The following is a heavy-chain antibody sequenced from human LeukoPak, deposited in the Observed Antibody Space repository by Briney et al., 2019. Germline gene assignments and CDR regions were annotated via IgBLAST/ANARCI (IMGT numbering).Heavy chain of an antibody. CDR1: GFTFSSYE. CDR3: ARDRLVNGMDV. Sequence: PGGSLRLSCAAPGFTFSSYEMNWVRQAPGKGLEWVSYISSSGSTIYYADSVKGRFTISRDNAKNSLYLQMNSLRAEDTAVYYCARDRLVNGMDVWGQGTTVTVSS. D-gene: IGHD3-9*01. V-gene: IGHV3-48*03. CDR2: ISSSGSTI. J-gene: IGHJ6*02.